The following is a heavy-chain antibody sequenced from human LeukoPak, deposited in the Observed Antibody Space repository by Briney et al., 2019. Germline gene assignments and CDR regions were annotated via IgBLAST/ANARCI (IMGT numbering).Heavy chain of an antibody. J-gene: IGHJ4*02. CDR2: ISYDGSDK. D-gene: IGHD1-1*01. Sequence: GRSLRLSCAASGFTFSNYVMHWVRQAPGKGLEWVPIISYDGSDKHYADSVTGRFTISRDNSKNTLYLQMNSLRTEDTALYYCAKDATGTYSGMDYWGQGTLVGVSS. V-gene: IGHV3-30*04. CDR3: AKDATGTYSGMDY. CDR1: GFTFSNYV.